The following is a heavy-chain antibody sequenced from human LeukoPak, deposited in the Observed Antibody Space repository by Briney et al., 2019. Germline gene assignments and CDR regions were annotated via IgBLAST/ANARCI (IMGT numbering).Heavy chain of an antibody. CDR1: GFTFSSYW. CDR2: INSDGSST. V-gene: IGHV3-74*01. J-gene: IGHJ4*02. CDR3: ARAGWDFWSGYYIDY. D-gene: IGHD3-3*01. Sequence: PGGSLRLSCAASGFTFSSYWMHWVRQAPGKGLVWVSRINSDGSSTSYADSVKGRFTISRDNAKNTLYLQMNSLRAEDTAVCYCARAGWDFWSGYYIDYWGQGTLVTVSS.